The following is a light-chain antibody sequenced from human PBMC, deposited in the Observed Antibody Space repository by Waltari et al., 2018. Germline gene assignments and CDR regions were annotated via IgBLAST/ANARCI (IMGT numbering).Light chain of an antibody. J-gene: IGKJ1*01. Sequence: DIPMTQSSSTLSASAGDIVTITCSASQSISSWLAWYQQRPGNAPKLRIYKASSLESGVPSRFSGGGSGTEFTLTISSLQPDEVATYFCQQYNRYSPTFGQGTKVEIK. V-gene: IGKV1-5*03. CDR1: QSISSW. CDR3: QQYNRYSPT. CDR2: KAS.